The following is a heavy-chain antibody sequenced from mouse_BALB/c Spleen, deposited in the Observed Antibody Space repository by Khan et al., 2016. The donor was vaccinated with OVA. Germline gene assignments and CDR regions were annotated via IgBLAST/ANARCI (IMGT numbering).Heavy chain of an antibody. CDR3: TIGYGNYVSYYFDY. CDR2: IDPYYGGA. D-gene: IGHD2-10*02. CDR1: GYSFTGYN. V-gene: IGHV1-39*01. Sequence: VQLQQSGPELEKPGASVKISCKASGYSFTGYNMNWVKQSNGKSLEWIGNIDPYYGGATYNQKFKGKATLTVDKSSSTAYMQLKGLTSEDATVYDCTIGYGNYVSYYFDYWGQGTTLTVSS. J-gene: IGHJ2*01.